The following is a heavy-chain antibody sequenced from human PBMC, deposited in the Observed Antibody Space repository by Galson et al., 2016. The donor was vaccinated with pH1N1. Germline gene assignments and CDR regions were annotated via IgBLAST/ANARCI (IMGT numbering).Heavy chain of an antibody. J-gene: IGHJ6*02. D-gene: IGHD4-17*01. V-gene: IGHV3-30-3*01. CDR1: GFTFSSYN. CDR3: AREDYGDYDSYYNAMDV. CDR2: ISYAGSKK. Sequence: SLRLSCAASGFTFSSYNIHWVRQAPGKGLEWVAVISYAGSKKDYADSVKGRVTISRDNSKNTVYMQMNSLRIEDKAIYYCAREDYGDYDSYYNAMDVWGQGTTVTVSS.